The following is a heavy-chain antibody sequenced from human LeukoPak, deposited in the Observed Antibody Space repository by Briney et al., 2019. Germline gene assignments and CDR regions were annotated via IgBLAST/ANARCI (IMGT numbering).Heavy chain of an antibody. D-gene: IGHD1-26*01. V-gene: IGHV4-34*01. CDR1: GGSFSGYN. CDR2: INHSGST. CDR3: ARHTAGGATTPYYYYGMDV. J-gene: IGHJ6*02. Sequence: SETLSLTCAVYGGSFSGYNWSWIRQPPGKGLEWIGKINHSGSTNYNPSLKSRDTISVDTSKNQFSLKLSSVTAADTAVYYCARHTAGGATTPYYYYGMDVWGQGTTVTVSS.